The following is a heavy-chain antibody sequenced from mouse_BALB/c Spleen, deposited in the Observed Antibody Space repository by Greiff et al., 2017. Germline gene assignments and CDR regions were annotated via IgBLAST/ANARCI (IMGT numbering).Heavy chain of an antibody. CDR3: NASAYYRYGYFDY. CDR2: IDPENGDT. J-gene: IGHJ2*01. Sequence: EVQLQESGAELVRSGASVKLSCTASGFNIKDYYMHWVKQRPEQGLEWIGWIDPENGDTEYAPKFQGKATMTADTSSNTAYLQLSSLTSEDTAVYYCNASAYYRYGYFDYWGQGTTLTVSS. V-gene: IGHV14-4*02. D-gene: IGHD2-14*01. CDR1: GFNIKDYY.